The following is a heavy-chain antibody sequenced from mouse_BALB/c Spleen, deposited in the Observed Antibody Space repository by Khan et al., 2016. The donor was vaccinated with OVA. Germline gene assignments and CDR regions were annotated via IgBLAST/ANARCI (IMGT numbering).Heavy chain of an antibody. CDR3: ARGASYWYFDG. CDR1: AYTFTNYG. J-gene: IGHJ1*01. CDR2: INTYTGEP. V-gene: IGHV9-1*02. Sequence: QIQLVQSGPELKKPGETVKISCKASAYTFTNYGMNWVKQAPGKGLKWMGWINTYTGEPTYTDDFKGRFAFSLATSASTAYLQINNLKNEDMAKYFCARGASYWYFDGWGAGTTVTVSS.